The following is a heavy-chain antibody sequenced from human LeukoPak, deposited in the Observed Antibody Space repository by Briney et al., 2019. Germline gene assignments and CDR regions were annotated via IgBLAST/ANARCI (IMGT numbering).Heavy chain of an antibody. CDR2: ISGSGGST. Sequence: GGSLRLSCVASGFTFSTLAMSWVRQAPGRGLEWVSGISGSGGSTDYADSVKGRFTVSIDNSKNTLYLQMNSLRAEDTAVYYCAKDVYTVMAYAFDSWGQGTLVTVSS. V-gene: IGHV3-23*01. J-gene: IGHJ4*02. CDR1: GFTFSTLA. CDR3: AKDVYTVMAYAFDS. D-gene: IGHD5-18*01.